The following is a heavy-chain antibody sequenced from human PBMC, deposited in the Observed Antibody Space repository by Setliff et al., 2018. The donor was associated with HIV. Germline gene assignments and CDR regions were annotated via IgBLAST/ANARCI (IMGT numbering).Heavy chain of an antibody. Sequence: GASVKVSCKASGGTLDNFAITWVRQAPGQGLEWLGGIIPVLGATNYAQKFRDRVTIAADESTYTADMELSSLRSEDTAVYYCARGKYTTYLFDPWGQGTLVTVSS. CDR1: GGTLDNFA. CDR3: ARGKYTTYLFDP. J-gene: IGHJ5*02. CDR2: IIPVLGAT. V-gene: IGHV1-69*13. D-gene: IGHD1-1*01.